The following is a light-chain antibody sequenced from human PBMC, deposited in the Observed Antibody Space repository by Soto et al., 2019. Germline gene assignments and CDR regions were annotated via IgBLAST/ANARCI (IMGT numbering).Light chain of an antibody. CDR1: QSVSSF. Sequence: EIVLTQSPATLSFSPGERATLSCRASQSVSSFLAWYQQKPGQAPRLLIYDAFNRATGIPARFSGSGSGTDFTLTISSLEPEDFAVYYCQQRSNWPITFGQGTRLEIK. J-gene: IGKJ5*01. CDR3: QQRSNWPIT. CDR2: DAF. V-gene: IGKV3-11*01.